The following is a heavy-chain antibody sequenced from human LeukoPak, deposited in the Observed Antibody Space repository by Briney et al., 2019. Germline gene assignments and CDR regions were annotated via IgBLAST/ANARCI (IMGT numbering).Heavy chain of an antibody. CDR3: ARGAHFVLWFGELLSTPRLLEFDY. V-gene: IGHV4-61*02. D-gene: IGHD3-10*01. Sequence: SETLSLTCTVSGGSISSSSYYWSWIRQPAGKGLEWIGRIYTSGSTNYNPSLKSRVTISVDTSKNQFSLKLSSVTAADTAVYYCARGAHFVLWFGELLSTPRLLEFDYWGQGTLVTVSS. CDR2: IYTSGST. CDR1: GGSISSSSYY. J-gene: IGHJ4*02.